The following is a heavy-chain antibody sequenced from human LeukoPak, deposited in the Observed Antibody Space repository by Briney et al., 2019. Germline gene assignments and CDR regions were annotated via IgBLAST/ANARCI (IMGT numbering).Heavy chain of an antibody. CDR2: IYSGGST. CDR1: GFTVSSNY. V-gene: IGHV3-66*02. Sequence: GGSLRLSCAASGFTVSSNYMSWVRQAPGKGLEWVPVIYSGGSTYYADSVKGRFTISRDNSKNTLYLQMNSLRAEDTAVYYCARDTTRKYYYDSSGYYSEYYNYGMDVWGQGTTVTVSS. CDR3: ARDTTRKYYYDSSGYYSEYYNYGMDV. D-gene: IGHD3-22*01. J-gene: IGHJ6*02.